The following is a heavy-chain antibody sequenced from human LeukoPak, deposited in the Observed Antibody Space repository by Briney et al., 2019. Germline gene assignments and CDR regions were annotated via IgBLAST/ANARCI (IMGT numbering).Heavy chain of an antibody. J-gene: IGHJ4*02. CDR1: GFTFSSYS. Sequence: GGSLRLSCAASGFTFSSYSMNWVRQAPGKGLEWVSYISSSSSTIYYADSVKGRFTISRDNAKNSLYLQMNSLRAEDTAVYYCAREGWNDDFDYWGQGTLVTVSS. CDR2: ISSSSSTI. D-gene: IGHD1-1*01. CDR3: AREGWNDDFDY. V-gene: IGHV3-48*04.